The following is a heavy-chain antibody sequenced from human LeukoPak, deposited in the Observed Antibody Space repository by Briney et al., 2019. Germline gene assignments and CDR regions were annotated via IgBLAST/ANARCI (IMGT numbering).Heavy chain of an antibody. Sequence: SETLSLTCTVSGGSISSYYWSWIRQPPGKGLEWIGYIYYSGSTNYNPSLKSRVTISVDTSKNQFSLKLSSVTAADTTVYYCARWSYSSSWNPTGNFDYWGQGTLVNVSS. CDR2: IYYSGST. V-gene: IGHV4-59*01. D-gene: IGHD6-13*01. CDR3: ARWSYSSSWNPTGNFDY. J-gene: IGHJ4*02. CDR1: GGSISSYY.